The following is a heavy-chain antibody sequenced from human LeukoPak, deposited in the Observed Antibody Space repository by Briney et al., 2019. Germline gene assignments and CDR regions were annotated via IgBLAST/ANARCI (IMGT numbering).Heavy chain of an antibody. D-gene: IGHD1-26*01. V-gene: IGHV4-59*12. CDR1: GGSISTYY. CDR3: ARDSVGATGDAFDI. CDR2: IYYSGRT. J-gene: IGHJ3*02. Sequence: PSETLSLTCTVSGGSISTYYWYWIRQSPGKGLEWIGYIYYSGRTNYNRSLKSRVTISLDTSRNQFSLRLSSVTAADTAVYYCARDSVGATGDAFDIWGQGTMVTVSS.